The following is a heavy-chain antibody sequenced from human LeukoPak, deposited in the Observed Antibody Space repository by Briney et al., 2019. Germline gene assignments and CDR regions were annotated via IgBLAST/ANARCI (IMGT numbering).Heavy chain of an antibody. D-gene: IGHD3-10*01. V-gene: IGHV3-21*01. Sequence: GGSLRLSCAASGFTFSSYSLNWVRQAPGKGLEWVSSISSRSSYMYYADSVKGRFTISGDNAKNSLYLQMNSLRAEDTAVYYCARVGVRFEELNRSDYWGQGTLVTVSS. CDR3: ARVGVRFEELNRSDY. CDR2: ISSRSSYM. J-gene: IGHJ4*02. CDR1: GFTFSSYS.